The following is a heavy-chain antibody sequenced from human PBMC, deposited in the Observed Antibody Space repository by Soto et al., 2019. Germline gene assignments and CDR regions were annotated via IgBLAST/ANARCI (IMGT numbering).Heavy chain of an antibody. D-gene: IGHD3-3*01. Sequence: SETLSLTCTVSGGSISSYYWSWIRQPPGKGLEWIGYIYYSGSTNYNPSLKSRVTISVDTSKNQFSLKLSSVTAADTAVYYCARTDFWSGYYSAAAFDYWGQGTLVTVSS. CDR2: IYYSGST. CDR1: GGSISSYY. J-gene: IGHJ4*02. V-gene: IGHV4-59*01. CDR3: ARTDFWSGYYSAAAFDY.